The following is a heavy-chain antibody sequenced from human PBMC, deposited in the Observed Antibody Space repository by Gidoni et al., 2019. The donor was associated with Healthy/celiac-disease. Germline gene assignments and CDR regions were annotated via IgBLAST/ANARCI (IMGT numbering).Heavy chain of an antibody. V-gene: IGHV3-9*01. Sequence: EVQLLESGGGLVQPGRSLRLSCAASGFTFDDYALHWVCKVPGKGLEWCSGISWSGGSIGYADSVKGGFTISRDNAKNSLCLQMNSLGAEDTALYYCAKGGKWLVRDAFDIWGQGTMVTVSS. D-gene: IGHD6-19*01. CDR3: AKGGKWLVRDAFDI. CDR2: ISWSGGSI. J-gene: IGHJ3*02. CDR1: GFTFDDYA.